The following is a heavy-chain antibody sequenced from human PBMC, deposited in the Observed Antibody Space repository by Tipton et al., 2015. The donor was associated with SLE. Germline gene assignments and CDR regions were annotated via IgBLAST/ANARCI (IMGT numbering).Heavy chain of an antibody. V-gene: IGHV1-46*01. D-gene: IGHD3-16*02. J-gene: IGHJ4*02. CDR3: ASDLGELSLNY. CDR1: GYTFTSYY. CDR2: INPSGGST. Sequence: QVQLVQSGAEVKKPGASVKVSCMASGYTFTSYYMHWVRQAPGQGLEWMGIINPSGGSTGYAQKFQGRVTMTRDTSTSTVYMELSGLRSEDTAVYYCASDLGELSLNYWGQGTLVTVSS.